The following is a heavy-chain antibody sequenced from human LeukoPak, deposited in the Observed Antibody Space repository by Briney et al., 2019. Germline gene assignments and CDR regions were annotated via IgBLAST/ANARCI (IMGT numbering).Heavy chain of an antibody. CDR3: ARGPYLWGSYRKRKYEYYFDY. D-gene: IGHD3-16*02. V-gene: IGHV4-34*01. J-gene: IGHJ4*02. CDR2: INHSGST. Sequence: PSETLSLTCAVYGGSFSGYYWSWIRQPPGKGLEWIGEINHSGSTNYNPSLKSRVTISVDTSKNQFSLKLSSVTAADTAVYYCARGPYLWGSYRKRKYEYYFDYWGQGTLVTVSS. CDR1: GGSFSGYY.